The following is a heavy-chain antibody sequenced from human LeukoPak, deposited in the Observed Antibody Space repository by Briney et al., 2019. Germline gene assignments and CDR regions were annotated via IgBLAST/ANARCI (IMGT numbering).Heavy chain of an antibody. CDR1: GYTFTSYA. CDR3: ARDNRYSSGWYPNWFDP. Sequence: GASVKVSCKASGYTFTSYAMNWVRQAPGQGLEWMGWINTNTGNPTYAQGFTGRFVFSLDTSVSTAYLQISSLKAEDTAVCYCARDNRYSSGWYPNWFDPWGQGTLVTVSS. D-gene: IGHD6-19*01. V-gene: IGHV7-4-1*02. J-gene: IGHJ5*02. CDR2: INTNTGNP.